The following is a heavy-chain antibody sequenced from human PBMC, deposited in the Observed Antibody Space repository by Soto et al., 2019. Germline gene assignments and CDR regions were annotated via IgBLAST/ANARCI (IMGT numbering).Heavy chain of an antibody. CDR2: ISAYNGNT. D-gene: IGHD1-26*01. CDR1: GYTFTSYG. CDR3: ARVSGSHDTTWRYFDY. J-gene: IGHJ4*02. Sequence: QVQLVQSGAEVKKPGASVKVSCKASGYTFTSYGISWVRQAPGQGLEWLGCISAYNGNTNYAQKLQGRVTMTTDTSTITAYMERRSLRSDDTAVYYWARVSGSHDTTWRYFDYWGQGTLVTVSS. V-gene: IGHV1-18*04.